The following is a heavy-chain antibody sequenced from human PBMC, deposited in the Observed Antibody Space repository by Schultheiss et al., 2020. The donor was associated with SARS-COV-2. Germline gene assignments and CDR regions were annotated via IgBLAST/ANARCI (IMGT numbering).Heavy chain of an antibody. CDR3: ARDGGPIPIFDY. Sequence: GGALRLSCAASGFTFSSYAMSWVRQAPGKGLEWVSAISGSGGSTHYADSVKGRFTISRDNSKNTLYLQMNSLRAEDTAVYYCARDGGPIPIFDYWGQGTLVTVSS. CDR1: GFTFSSYA. V-gene: IGHV3-23*01. D-gene: IGHD3-16*01. J-gene: IGHJ4*02. CDR2: ISGSGGST.